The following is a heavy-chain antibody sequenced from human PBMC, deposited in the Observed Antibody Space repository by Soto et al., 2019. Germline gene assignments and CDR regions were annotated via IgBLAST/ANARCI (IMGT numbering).Heavy chain of an antibody. CDR1: GYTFTSYY. V-gene: IGHV1-46*03. CDR3: ARGYDFWSGSYYMDV. CDR2: INPSGGST. D-gene: IGHD3-3*01. J-gene: IGHJ6*03. Sequence: QVQLVQSGAEVKKPGASVKVSCKASGYTFTSYYMHWVRQAPGQGLEWMGIINPSGGSTSYAQKFQGRVTMTRDTSTSKVYMELSGLSSEDTAVYYCARGYDFWSGSYYMDVWGKGNTVTVSS.